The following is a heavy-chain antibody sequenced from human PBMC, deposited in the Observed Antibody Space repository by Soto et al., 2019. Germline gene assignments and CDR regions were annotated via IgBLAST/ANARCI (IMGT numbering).Heavy chain of an antibody. Sequence: QVQLVQSGAEVKKPGSSVKVSCKASGGTFSSYAISWVRQAPGPGLEWMGGIIPIFGTANYAQKFQGTVTIHGDESTSTAYMEPRSLRSEDTAVYYCARVRVRFLEWLGSEGWGQGTLVTVSS. D-gene: IGHD3-3*01. CDR3: ARVRVRFLEWLGSEG. CDR1: GGTFSSYA. J-gene: IGHJ4*02. V-gene: IGHV1-69*12. CDR2: IIPIFGTA.